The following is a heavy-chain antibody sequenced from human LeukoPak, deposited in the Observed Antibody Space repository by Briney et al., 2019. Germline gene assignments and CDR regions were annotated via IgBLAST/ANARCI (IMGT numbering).Heavy chain of an antibody. Sequence: PGGSLRLSCAASGFTFSRYSMNWVRQAPGKGLEWVSYIGSRSATIHYADSVKGRFSISRDNAKNSLYLQMNNLRDEDTAVYYCARGRTEFDFWGQGTLVTVSS. CDR1: GFTFSRYS. CDR3: ARGRTEFDF. J-gene: IGHJ4*02. V-gene: IGHV3-48*02. D-gene: IGHD1-1*01. CDR2: IGSRSATI.